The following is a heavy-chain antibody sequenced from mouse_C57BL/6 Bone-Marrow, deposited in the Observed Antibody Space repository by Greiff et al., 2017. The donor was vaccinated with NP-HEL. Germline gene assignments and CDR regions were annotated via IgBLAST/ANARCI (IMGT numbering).Heavy chain of an antibody. J-gene: IGHJ1*03. CDR2: IYPRSGNT. D-gene: IGHD1-1*01. CDR1: GYTFTSYG. Sequence: VQLQQSGAELARPGASVKLSCKASGYTFTSYGISWVKQRTGQGLEWIGEIYPRSGNTYYNEKFKGKATLTADKSSSTAYMELRSLTSEDSAVYVWARKGVYGSSFFWYFDVWGTGTTVTVSS. V-gene: IGHV1-81*01. CDR3: ARKGVYGSSFFWYFDV.